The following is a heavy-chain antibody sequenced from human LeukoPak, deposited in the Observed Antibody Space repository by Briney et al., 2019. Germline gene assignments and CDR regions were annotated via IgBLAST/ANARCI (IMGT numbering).Heavy chain of an antibody. CDR1: GFTFSSYW. Sequence: GGSLRLSWAASGFTFSSYWMGWVRQAPGKRLEWVANMNLDGSEKYYADSAKGRFTISRDNARNSVYLQMNSLRVEDTAVYYCARDPVEWELLLDYWGQGTLVTVSS. CDR2: MNLDGSEK. J-gene: IGHJ4*02. CDR3: ARDPVEWELLLDY. V-gene: IGHV3-7*01. D-gene: IGHD1-26*01.